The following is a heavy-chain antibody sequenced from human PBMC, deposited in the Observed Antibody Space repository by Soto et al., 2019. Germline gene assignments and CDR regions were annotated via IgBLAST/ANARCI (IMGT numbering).Heavy chain of an antibody. CDR1: RYIFTAYF. V-gene: IGHV1-2*02. CDR2: INPNNGAT. J-gene: IGHJ5*02. CDR3: ASPDPGARFDP. Sequence: QVQLVQSGAEVKKPGASVKVSCKAPRYIFTAYFMHWVRQAPGQGLEWMGWINPNNGATHYGLSFQGRVTMTGDTAFSTAYMELSSLRSDDTAVYSCASPDPGARFDPWGQGTLVIVSS.